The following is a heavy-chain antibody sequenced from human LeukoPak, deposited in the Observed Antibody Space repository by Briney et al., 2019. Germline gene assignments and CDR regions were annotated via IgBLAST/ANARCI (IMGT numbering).Heavy chain of an antibody. D-gene: IGHD3-10*01. V-gene: IGHV1-3*01. Sequence: ASVKVCCKASGYTFTSYAMHWVSQAPGQRLEWMGWSNAGNGNTKYSQKFQGRVTITRDTSASTAYMELSSLRSEDTAVYYCAREAPPTMVRGVISWWFHPWGQGTLVTVSS. CDR3: AREAPPTMVRGVISWWFHP. CDR2: SNAGNGNT. CDR1: GYTFTSYA. J-gene: IGHJ5*02.